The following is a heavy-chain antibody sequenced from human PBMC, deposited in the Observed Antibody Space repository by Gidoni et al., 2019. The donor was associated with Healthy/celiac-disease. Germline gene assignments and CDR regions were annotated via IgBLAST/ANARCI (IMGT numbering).Heavy chain of an antibody. Sequence: QVQLQQWGAGLLKPSDTLSLTCAVYGGSFSGYYWSWIRQPPGKGLEWIGEINHSGSTNYNPSLKSRVTISVDTSKNQFSLKLSSVTAADTAVYYCARGEGGIAAAGTPYFDYWGQGTLVTVSS. J-gene: IGHJ4*02. CDR3: ARGEGGIAAAGTPYFDY. CDR2: INHSGST. D-gene: IGHD6-13*01. CDR1: GGSFSGYY. V-gene: IGHV4-34*01.